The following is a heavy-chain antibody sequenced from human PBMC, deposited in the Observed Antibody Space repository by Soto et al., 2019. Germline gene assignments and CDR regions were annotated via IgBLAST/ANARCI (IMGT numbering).Heavy chain of an antibody. CDR1: GDSFNTYW. CDR2: THPGDSET. CDR3: ARQGKDGHNQGYGMDV. J-gene: IGHJ6*02. V-gene: IGHV5-51*01. Sequence: GESLKISCKGSGDSFNTYWIAWVRQMPGKGLEWMGITHPGDSETRYSPSFEGQVTISADKSISTAYLQWSSLKASDTDMYYCARQGKDGHNQGYGMDVWGQGTTVTVSS.